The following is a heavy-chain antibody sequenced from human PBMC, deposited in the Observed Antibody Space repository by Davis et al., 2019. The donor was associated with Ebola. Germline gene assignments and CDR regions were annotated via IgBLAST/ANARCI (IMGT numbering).Heavy chain of an antibody. Sequence: GGSLRLSCAASGFTVSSNYMSWVRQAPGKGLEWVSYISSSGSTIYYADSVKGRFTISRDNAKNSLYLQMNSLRDEDTAVYYCARDSLPPSGFEPYWGQGTLVTVSS. CDR2: ISSSGSTI. J-gene: IGHJ4*02. V-gene: IGHV3-48*02. CDR1: GFTVSSNY. D-gene: IGHD5-12*01. CDR3: ARDSLPPSGFEPY.